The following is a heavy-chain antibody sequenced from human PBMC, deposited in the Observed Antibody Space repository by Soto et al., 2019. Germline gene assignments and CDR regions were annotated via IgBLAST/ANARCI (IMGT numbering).Heavy chain of an antibody. CDR1: GGTFSSYA. CDR2: IIPIFGTA. V-gene: IGHV1-69*06. CDR3: ARAGLPGGPTSIYYYGMDV. J-gene: IGHJ6*01. D-gene: IGHD2-15*01. Sequence: SVKVYCEASGGTFSSYAISWVRQAPGQGLEWMGGIIPIFGTANYAQKFQGRVTITADKSTSTAYMELSSLRSEDTAVYYCARAGLPGGPTSIYYYGMDVWGQGTTVTVSS.